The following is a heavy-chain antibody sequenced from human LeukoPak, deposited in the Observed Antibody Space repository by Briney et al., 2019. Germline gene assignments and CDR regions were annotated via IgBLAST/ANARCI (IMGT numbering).Heavy chain of an antibody. V-gene: IGHV3-23*01. CDR2: ISGSGGST. J-gene: IGHJ6*03. D-gene: IGHD5-12*01. CDR3: AKTMRGYDLKMGGYYYYMDV. CDR1: GFTFSSYG. Sequence: GGTLRLSCAASGFTFSSYGMSWVRQAPGKGLEWVSAISGSGGSTYYADSVKGRFTISRDNSKNTLYLQMNSLRAEDTAVYYCAKTMRGYDLKMGGYYYYMDVWGKGTTVTVSS.